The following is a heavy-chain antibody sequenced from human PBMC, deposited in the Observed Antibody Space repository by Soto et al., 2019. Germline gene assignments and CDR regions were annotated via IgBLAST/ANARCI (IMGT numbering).Heavy chain of an antibody. J-gene: IGHJ5*02. CDR1: GGFLSESY. V-gene: IGHV4-34*01. CDR2: INHVGGT. D-gene: IGHD3-16*01. Sequence: PSDTLSLTCAVYGGFLSESYWTWIRQPPGKGLEWIGEINHVGGTNYNPSLKSRVTMSVDTSQNQFSLRLISVTAADTAMYFCVRIRYQLPSSVLWLDPWGQGTPVTAPQ. CDR3: VRIRYQLPSSVLWLDP.